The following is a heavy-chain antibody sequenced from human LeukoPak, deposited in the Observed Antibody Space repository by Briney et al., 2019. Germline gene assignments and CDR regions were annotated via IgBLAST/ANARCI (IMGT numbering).Heavy chain of an antibody. Sequence: GGSLRLSCAASGFTVNSNYMSWVRQAPGKGLEWVSVIYSGGSTYYANSVKGRFTISRDNSKNTLYLQMNSLRAEDTAVYYCASMYFSQYLQHWGQGTLVTVSS. J-gene: IGHJ1*01. D-gene: IGHD2-8*01. V-gene: IGHV3-53*01. CDR3: ASMYFSQYLQH. CDR2: IYSGGST. CDR1: GFTVNSNY.